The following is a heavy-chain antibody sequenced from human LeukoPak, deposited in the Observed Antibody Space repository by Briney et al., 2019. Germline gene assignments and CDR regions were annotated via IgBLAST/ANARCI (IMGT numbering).Heavy chain of an antibody. J-gene: IGHJ4*02. D-gene: IGHD4-17*01. CDR1: GYTFTSYA. V-gene: IGHV1-3*01. Sequence: GASVKVSCKASGYTFTSYAIHWVRQAPGQRLEWMGWINAGNGNTKYSQNFQGRVTITRDTSASTAYMELSSLRSEDTAVYYCARARWTSTVTTYYVDYWGQGTLVTVSS. CDR2: INAGNGNT. CDR3: ARARWTSTVTTYYVDY.